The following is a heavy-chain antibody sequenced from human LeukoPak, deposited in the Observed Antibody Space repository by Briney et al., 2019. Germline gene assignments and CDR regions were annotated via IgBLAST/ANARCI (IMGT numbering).Heavy chain of an antibody. CDR1: GYSFTSYW. V-gene: IGHV5-51*01. Sequence: GESLKISCKGSGYSFTSYWIGWVRQMPGKGLEWMGIIYPDDSDTKYSPSFQGQVTISADKSIGTAYLQWSSLKASDTAMYYCARLAFCTNAVCFSNYYYSMDVWSRGTTVTVSS. CDR2: IYPDDSDT. D-gene: IGHD2-8*01. J-gene: IGHJ6*03. CDR3: ARLAFCTNAVCFSNYYYSMDV.